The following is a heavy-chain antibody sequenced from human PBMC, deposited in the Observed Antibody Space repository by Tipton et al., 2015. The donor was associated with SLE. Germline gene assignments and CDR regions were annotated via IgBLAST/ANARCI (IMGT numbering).Heavy chain of an antibody. CDR2: VYYTGNT. CDR1: GDSISSSSYY. J-gene: IGHJ4*02. CDR3: ARVETGTSIRTHFDY. Sequence: TLSLTCIVSGDSISSSSYYWGWIRQPPGKGLEWVGTVYYTGNTFYNPSLKSRVTISVDTSKNQFSLKLGSVTAADTAVYYCARVETGTSIRTHFDYWGQGTLVTVSS. V-gene: IGHV4-39*07. D-gene: IGHD1-7*01.